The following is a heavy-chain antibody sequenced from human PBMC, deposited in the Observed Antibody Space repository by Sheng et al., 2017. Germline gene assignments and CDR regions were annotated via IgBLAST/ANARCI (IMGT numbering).Heavy chain of an antibody. J-gene: IGHJ4*02. CDR1: GGSFSGYY. CDR3: ARSRRGGXQAIRWCYFDY. CDR2: INHSGST. V-gene: IGHV4-34*01. Sequence: QVQLQQWGAGLLKPSETLSLTCAVYGGSFSGYYWSWIRQPPGKGLEWIGEINHSGSTNYNPSLKSRVTISVDTSKNQFSLKLSSVTAADTAVYYCARSRRGGXQAIRWCYFDYWGQGTLVTVSS. D-gene: IGHD2-8*02.